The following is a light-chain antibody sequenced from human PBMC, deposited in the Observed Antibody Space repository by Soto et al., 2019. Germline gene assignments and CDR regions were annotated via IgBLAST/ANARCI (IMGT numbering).Light chain of an antibody. V-gene: IGLV2-14*01. CDR3: SSYTSSSTLEV. J-gene: IGLJ3*02. CDR2: DVS. Sequence: QSALTQPASVSGSPGQSITISCTGTSSDVGGYNYVSWYQQHPGKAPKLMIYDVSNRPSGVSNRFSGSKSGNTASLTISGLQAEDEADYYCSSYTSSSTLEVFGGGTKAHRP. CDR1: SSDVGGYNY.